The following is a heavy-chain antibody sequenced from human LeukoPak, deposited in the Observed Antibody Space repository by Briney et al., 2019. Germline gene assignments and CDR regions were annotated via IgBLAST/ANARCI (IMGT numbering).Heavy chain of an antibody. CDR3: AREGADKCSSTSCYPGGYYYYGMDV. Sequence: GGSLRLSCAASGFTFSSYEMNWVRQAPGKGLEWVSYISSSGSTIYYADSVKGRFTISRDNAKNSLYLQMNSLRAEDTAVYYCAREGADKCSSTSCYPGGYYYYGMDVWGKGTMVTVSS. D-gene: IGHD2-2*01. CDR2: ISSSGSTI. V-gene: IGHV3-48*03. CDR1: GFTFSSYE. J-gene: IGHJ6*04.